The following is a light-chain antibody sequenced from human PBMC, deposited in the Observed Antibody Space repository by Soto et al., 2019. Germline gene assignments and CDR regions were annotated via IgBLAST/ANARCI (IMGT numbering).Light chain of an antibody. CDR2: PVS. J-gene: IGKJ1*01. V-gene: IGKV1-39*01. Sequence: DIPMTQSPSSLSASVGDRITITCRASQSLRNCLHWYQQKPGQAPKLLIYPVSTLQSGVPSRFSASGSGTYFTLTITRLQPEDFATYYCQQSYSSPRTFGPGTKVNI. CDR3: QQSYSSPRT. CDR1: QSLRNC.